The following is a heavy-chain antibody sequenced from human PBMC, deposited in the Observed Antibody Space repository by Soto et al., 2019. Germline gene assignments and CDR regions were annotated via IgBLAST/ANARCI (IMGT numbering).Heavy chain of an antibody. J-gene: IGHJ6*03. CDR3: ARGKDFRFSYMDV. D-gene: IGHD3-16*01. V-gene: IGHV4-34*01. CDR2: INHSGST. CDR1: GGSFSGYY. Sequence: SETLSLTCAVYGGSFSGYYWSWIRQPPGKGLEWIGEINHSGSTNYNPSLKSRVTISVDTSKNQFSLKLSSVTAADTAVYYCARGKDFRFSYMDVWGKGTTVTVSS.